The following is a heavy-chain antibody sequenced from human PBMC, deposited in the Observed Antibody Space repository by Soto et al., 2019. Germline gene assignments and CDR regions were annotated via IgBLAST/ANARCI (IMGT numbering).Heavy chain of an antibody. D-gene: IGHD3-3*01. V-gene: IGHV4-59*01. J-gene: IGHJ5*02. CDR1: GGSISGFY. Sequence: SETLSLTCTVSGGSISGFYWSWIRQPPGKGLEWIGYIYYNGSTNYNPSLKSRVTISVDTSKNQFSLKLSSVTAADTAVYYCVRTYYDFWSGYWRWFDPWGQGTLVTVSS. CDR3: VRTYYDFWSGYWRWFDP. CDR2: IYYNGST.